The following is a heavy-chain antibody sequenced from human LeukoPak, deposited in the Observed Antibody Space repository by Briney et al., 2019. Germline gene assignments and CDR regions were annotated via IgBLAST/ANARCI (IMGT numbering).Heavy chain of an antibody. D-gene: IGHD3-22*01. CDR3: ARQHYYDSSGYSYSPFDY. V-gene: IGHV4-59*08. CDR2: IYYSGST. Sequence: TSETLSLTCTVSGGSISSYYWSWIRQPPGKGLEWIGYIYYSGSTNYNPSLKSRVTISVDTSKNQFSLKLSSVTAADTAVYYCARQHYYDSSGYSYSPFDYWGQGTLVTVSS. J-gene: IGHJ4*02. CDR1: GGSISSYY.